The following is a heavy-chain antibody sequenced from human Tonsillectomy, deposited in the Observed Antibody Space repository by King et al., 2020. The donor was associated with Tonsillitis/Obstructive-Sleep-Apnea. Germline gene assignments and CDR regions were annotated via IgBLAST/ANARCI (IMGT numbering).Heavy chain of an antibody. J-gene: IGHJ5*02. CDR1: GFSLSSARMG. D-gene: IGHD6-6*01. CDR2: IFSNDEK. Sequence: TLKESGPVLVKPTETLTLTCTVSGFSLSSARMGVSWIRQPPGKALEGLAHIFSNDEKSYSTSLKNSLTSSKDTSKSQVVLTMTNMDPVDTAPYYCARLVGYSSSSDNWFDPWGQGTLVTVSS. CDR3: ARLVGYSSSSDNWFDP. V-gene: IGHV2-26*01.